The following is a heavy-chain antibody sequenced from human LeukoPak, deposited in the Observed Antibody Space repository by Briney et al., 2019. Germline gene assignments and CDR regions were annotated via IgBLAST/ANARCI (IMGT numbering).Heavy chain of an antibody. Sequence: SETLSLTCAVYGGSFSGYYWSWIRQPPGKGLEWIGEINHSGSTNYNPSLKSRVTISVDTSKNQFSLKLSSVTAADTAVYYCASGQYQLLAYYNYYYGMDVWGQGTTVTVSS. CDR3: ASGQYQLLAYYNYYYGMDV. D-gene: IGHD2-2*01. J-gene: IGHJ6*02. V-gene: IGHV4-34*01. CDR2: INHSGST. CDR1: GGSFSGYY.